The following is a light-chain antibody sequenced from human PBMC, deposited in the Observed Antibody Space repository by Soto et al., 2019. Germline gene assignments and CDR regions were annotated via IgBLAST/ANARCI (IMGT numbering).Light chain of an antibody. CDR1: QSVSSSY. Sequence: EIVLTQSPGTLSLSPGERATLSCRASQSVSSSYLAWYQQKPGQAPRLLIYGASSRATGIPDRFSGSEAGTDFTLTISRLEPEDFAGYYCQQYGSSSWTFGQGTKVEIK. CDR3: QQYGSSSWT. V-gene: IGKV3-20*01. CDR2: GAS. J-gene: IGKJ1*01.